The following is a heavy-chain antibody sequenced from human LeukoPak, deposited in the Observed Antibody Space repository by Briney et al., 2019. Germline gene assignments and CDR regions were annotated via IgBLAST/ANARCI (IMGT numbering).Heavy chain of an antibody. CDR3: ARHVGLGDAFDL. CDR2: IYYSGST. J-gene: IGHJ3*01. D-gene: IGHD3-16*01. V-gene: IGHV4-59*08. Sequence: SETLSLTCTVSGGSISSYYWSWIRQPPGKGLEWIGNIYYSGSTNYNPSLKSRVTISVSTSKNQFSLKLSSVTAADTAVYYCARHVGLGDAFDLWGQGTVVTVSS. CDR1: GGSISSYY.